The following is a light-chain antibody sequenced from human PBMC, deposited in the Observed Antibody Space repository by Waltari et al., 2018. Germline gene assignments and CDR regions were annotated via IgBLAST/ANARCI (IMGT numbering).Light chain of an antibody. CDR3: LLYYNGVRV. Sequence: QTVVTQEPSRTVSPGGTVTLTCASSTGAVTDDYYPNWFQQKPGQAPRALIFSTNNRHSWPPARFSGSLLGGKAALTLSGVQPEDEAAYYCLLYYNGVRVFGGGTKLTVL. CDR1: TGAVTDDYY. J-gene: IGLJ3*02. V-gene: IGLV7-43*01. CDR2: STN.